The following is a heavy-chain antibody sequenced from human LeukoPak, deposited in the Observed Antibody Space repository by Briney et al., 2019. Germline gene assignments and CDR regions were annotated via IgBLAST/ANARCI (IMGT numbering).Heavy chain of an antibody. CDR2: ISVDGSDK. Sequence: GQSLRLSCAASGFTFSDYGMHWVRQAPGKGLEWVAVISVDGSDKYYIDSVKGRFTISRDKSKNKMYLQINSLRAEDTAVYYCVRDRGAPDAFDIWGQGTTVTVSS. CDR1: GFTFSDYG. D-gene: IGHD3-10*01. CDR3: VRDRGAPDAFDI. J-gene: IGHJ3*02. V-gene: IGHV3-30*03.